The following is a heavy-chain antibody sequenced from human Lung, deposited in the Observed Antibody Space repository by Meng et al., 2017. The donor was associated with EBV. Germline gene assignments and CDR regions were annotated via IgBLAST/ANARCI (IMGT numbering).Heavy chain of an antibody. Sequence: QGQLVQSGSELKKPGASVKVSCKASGYTFTRYPMNWARQAPGQGLEWMGWISTNTGNPTYAQGFTGRFVFSVDTSVSTAYLQISSLKAEDTAVYYCGTLKYTSGFYGPAYWGQGALVTVSS. CDR1: GYTFTRYP. CDR3: GTLKYTSGFYGPAY. CDR2: ISTNTGNP. J-gene: IGHJ4*02. V-gene: IGHV7-4-1*02. D-gene: IGHD6-19*01.